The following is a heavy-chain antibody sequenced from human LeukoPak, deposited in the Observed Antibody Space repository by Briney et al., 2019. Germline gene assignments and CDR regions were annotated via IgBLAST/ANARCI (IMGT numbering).Heavy chain of an antibody. CDR2: IIPIFGTT. D-gene: IGHD6-13*01. Sequence: ASLKVSCKTSGGTFSSYAITWVRQTPGQGLEWMGGIIPIFGTTNYAQKFQDRVTITADKSTSTAYMKLSSLRSEDPAVYYCARVVGLTGYSSNWYSGYYYYMDVWGKGTTVTVSS. CDR3: ARVVGLTGYSSNWYSGYYYYMDV. CDR1: GGTFSSYA. J-gene: IGHJ6*03. V-gene: IGHV1-69*06.